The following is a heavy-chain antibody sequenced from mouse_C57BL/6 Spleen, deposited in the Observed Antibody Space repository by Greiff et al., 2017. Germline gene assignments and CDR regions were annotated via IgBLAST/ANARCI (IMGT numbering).Heavy chain of an antibody. CDR2: IHPSDSDT. CDR3: ANIVATDYYAMDY. V-gene: IGHV1-74*01. D-gene: IGHD1-1*01. J-gene: IGHJ4*01. Sequence: QVQLKQPGAELVKPGASVKVSCKASGYTFTSYWMHWVKQRPGQGLEWIGRIHPSDSDTNYNQKFKGKATLTVDKSSSTAYMQLSSLTSEDSAVYYCANIVATDYYAMDYWGQGTSVTVSS. CDR1: GYTFTSYW.